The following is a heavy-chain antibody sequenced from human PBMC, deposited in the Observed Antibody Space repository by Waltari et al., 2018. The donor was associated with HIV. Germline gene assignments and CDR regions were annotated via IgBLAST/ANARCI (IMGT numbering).Heavy chain of an antibody. CDR2: IKSKSDGGTT. D-gene: IGHD4-17*01. J-gene: IGHJ4*02. CDR3: RTSSDYGDPPVDY. V-gene: IGHV3-15*01. Sequence: EVQLVESGGGLVKPGGSLRLSCAASGFTFSNAWMSWVRQAPGKGLEWVGRIKSKSDGGTTYAAPVKGRFIISRNDSKNMLYLQMKSLKTEYTAVYYCRTSSDYGDPPVDYWGQGTLVTVSS. CDR1: GFTFSNAW.